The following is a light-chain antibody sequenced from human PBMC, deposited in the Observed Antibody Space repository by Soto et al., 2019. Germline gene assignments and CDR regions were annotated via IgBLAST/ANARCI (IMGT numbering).Light chain of an antibody. J-gene: IGKJ5*01. Sequence: DIQMSQSPSSVSVSFGDRATSXXRTREDMSTWLAWYQQKPGKAPKLXXYTASSLQSGVPSRFSGSGSGTDFTLTISSLQPEDFATYYCQHADSFPLITFGPGTRLEIK. V-gene: IGKV1-12*01. CDR3: QHADSFPLIT. CDR1: EDMSTW. CDR2: TAS.